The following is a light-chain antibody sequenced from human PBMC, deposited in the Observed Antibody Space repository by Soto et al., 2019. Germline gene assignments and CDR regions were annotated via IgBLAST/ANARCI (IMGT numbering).Light chain of an antibody. Sequence: ENVLTQSPGTLSLSPGERATLSCRASQSVSSSYLAWYQQKPGQAPRLLIYGASSRATGIPDRFSGSGSGTGFTLTISRLEPEDFAMYYCHQYGSSPPVTFGQGTRLEI. CDR3: HQYGSSPPVT. J-gene: IGKJ5*01. CDR2: GAS. CDR1: QSVSSSY. V-gene: IGKV3-20*01.